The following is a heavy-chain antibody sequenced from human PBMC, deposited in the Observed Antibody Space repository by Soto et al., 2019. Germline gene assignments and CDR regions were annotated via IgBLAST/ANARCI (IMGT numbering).Heavy chain of an antibody. J-gene: IGHJ6*02. D-gene: IGHD4-4*01. Sequence: PSETLSLTCTVSGGSISSYYWSWIRQPAGPGLEWIGRIYTSGSTNYNPSLKSRVTMSVDTSKNQFSLKLSSVTAADTAVYYCARDNYSTDYYYYYGMDVWGQGTTVTVSS. CDR1: GGSISSYY. CDR2: IYTSGST. CDR3: ARDNYSTDYYYYYGMDV. V-gene: IGHV4-4*07.